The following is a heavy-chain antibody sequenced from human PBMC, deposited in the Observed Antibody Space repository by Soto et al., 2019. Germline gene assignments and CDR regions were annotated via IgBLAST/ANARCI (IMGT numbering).Heavy chain of an antibody. CDR3: TRAPEDIVVVVAATVWFDP. V-gene: IGHV3-73*01. CDR2: IRSKANSYAT. Sequence: GGSLRLSCAASGFTFSGSAMHWVRQASRKGLEWVGRIRSKANSYATAYAASVKGRFTISRDDSKNTAYLQMNSLKTEDTAVYYCTRAPEDIVVVVAATVWFDPWGQGTLVTVSS. CDR1: GFTFSGSA. D-gene: IGHD2-15*01. J-gene: IGHJ5*02.